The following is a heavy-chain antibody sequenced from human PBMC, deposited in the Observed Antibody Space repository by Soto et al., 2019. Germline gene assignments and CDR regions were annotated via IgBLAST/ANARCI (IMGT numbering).Heavy chain of an antibody. CDR3: ARSGDYGDYAAFDI. CDR1: GGSISSYY. CDR2: IYYSGST. D-gene: IGHD4-17*01. J-gene: IGHJ3*02. Sequence: SETLSLTCTVSGGSISSYYWSWIRQPPGKGLEWIGYIYYSGSTNYNPSLKSRVTISVDTSKNQFSLKLSSVTAADTAVYYCARSGDYGDYAAFDIWGQGTMVTVSS. V-gene: IGHV4-59*01.